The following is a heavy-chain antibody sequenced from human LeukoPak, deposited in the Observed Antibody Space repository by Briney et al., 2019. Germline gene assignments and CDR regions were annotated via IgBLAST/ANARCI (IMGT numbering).Heavy chain of an antibody. J-gene: IGHJ6*02. Sequence: ASVKVSCKASGYPFTSYGISWVRQAPGRGLDWMGWVSSYNDNTNHAQKFQGRVTMTTDTSTSTAYMELRSLRSDDTAVYYCARDYHDSSGYRHYYVMDVWGQGTTVTVSS. D-gene: IGHD3-22*01. CDR1: GYPFTSYG. CDR3: ARDYHDSSGYRHYYVMDV. CDR2: VSSYNDNT. V-gene: IGHV1-18*01.